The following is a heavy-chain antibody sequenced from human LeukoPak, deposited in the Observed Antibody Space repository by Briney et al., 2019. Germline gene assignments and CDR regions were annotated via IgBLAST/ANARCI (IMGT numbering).Heavy chain of an antibody. Sequence: GGSLRLSCAASGFTFSSSAISWGRQAPGKGLKWVSTISGSGGSTYYAASVKGRFTISRDNSKNALYLQMNSLRAEDTAVYYCAKGGYSSSWYPFDYWGQGTLVTVSS. J-gene: IGHJ4*02. CDR3: AKGGYSSSWYPFDY. CDR1: GFTFSSSA. V-gene: IGHV3-23*01. D-gene: IGHD6-13*01. CDR2: ISGSGGST.